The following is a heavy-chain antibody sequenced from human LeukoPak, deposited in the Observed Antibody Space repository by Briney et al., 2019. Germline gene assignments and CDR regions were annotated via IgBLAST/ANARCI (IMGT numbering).Heavy chain of an antibody. D-gene: IGHD3-10*01. V-gene: IGHV4-59*08. CDR1: GGSISSHY. CDR2: IYNSGST. Sequence: SETLSLTCTVSGGSISSHYWSWIRQPPGKGLEWIGYIYNSGSTNYNPSLKSRVTISEDMSKNQFSLKLSSVTAADTAVYYCARRDYVSGSYSFDPWGLGTLVTVSS. J-gene: IGHJ5*02. CDR3: ARRDYVSGSYSFDP.